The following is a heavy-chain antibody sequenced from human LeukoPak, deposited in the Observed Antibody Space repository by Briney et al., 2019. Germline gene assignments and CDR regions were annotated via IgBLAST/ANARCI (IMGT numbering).Heavy chain of an antibody. Sequence: PSETLSLTCAVYGGSFSGYYWSWIRLPPGKGLEWIGEINHSGSTNYNPSLKSRVTISVDTSKNQFSLKLSSVTAAGTAVYYCARGRLRAALDYWGQGTLVTVSS. CDR2: INHSGST. D-gene: IGHD6-13*01. V-gene: IGHV4-34*01. J-gene: IGHJ4*02. CDR3: ARGRLRAALDY. CDR1: GGSFSGYY.